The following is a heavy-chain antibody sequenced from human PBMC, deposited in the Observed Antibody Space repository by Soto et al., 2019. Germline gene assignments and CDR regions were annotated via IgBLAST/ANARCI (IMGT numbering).Heavy chain of an antibody. CDR3: ARAMVRGVIPPNYYYYGMDV. V-gene: IGHV1-69*13. D-gene: IGHD3-10*01. CDR1: GGTFSSYA. Sequence: SVKVSCKASGGTFSSYAISWVRQAPGQGLEWMGGIIPIFGTANYAQKFQGRVTITADESTSTAYMELSSLRSEDTAVYYCARAMVRGVIPPNYYYYGMDVWGQGTTVTVSS. CDR2: IIPIFGTA. J-gene: IGHJ6*02.